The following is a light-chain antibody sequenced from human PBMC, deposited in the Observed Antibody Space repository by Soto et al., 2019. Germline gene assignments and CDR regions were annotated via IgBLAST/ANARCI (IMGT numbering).Light chain of an antibody. CDR2: TAS. Sequence: DIQMTQSPSSLCAAVGDRVTITCRASQDIRNGLGWYQQKPGKAPKRLIYTASSLQSGVPSRFSGSGSGTEFTLTISSLQTDDYATYYCLQHNVYPPTFGQGTKVEV. CDR3: LQHNVYPPT. V-gene: IGKV1-17*01. CDR1: QDIRNG. J-gene: IGKJ1*01.